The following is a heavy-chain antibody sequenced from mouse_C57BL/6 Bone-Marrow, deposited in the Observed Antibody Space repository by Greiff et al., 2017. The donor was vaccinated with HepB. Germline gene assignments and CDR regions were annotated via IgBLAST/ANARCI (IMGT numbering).Heavy chain of an antibody. J-gene: IGHJ4*01. CDR1: GYPFTSYW. CDR2: IHPNSGST. V-gene: IGHV1-64*01. Sequence: QFQLQQPGAELVKPGASVKLSCKASGYPFTSYWMHWVKQSPGQGLEWIGMIHPNSGSTNYNEKFKSKATLTVDKSSSTGYMQLSSLTSEDSAVYYCVGYGSSYGYAMDYWGQGTSVTVSS. CDR3: VGYGSSYGYAMDY. D-gene: IGHD1-1*01.